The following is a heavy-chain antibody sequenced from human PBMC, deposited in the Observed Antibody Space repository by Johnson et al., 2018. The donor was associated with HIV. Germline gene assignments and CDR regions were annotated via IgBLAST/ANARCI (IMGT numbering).Heavy chain of an antibody. J-gene: IGHJ3*01. V-gene: IGHV3-74*01. D-gene: IGHD1-14*01. CDR2: IKSDGSYT. CDR3: ARDLGVVHNLGSGV. CDR1: GINFGSYW. Sequence: VQLVESGGGLVQPGGSLRLSCTASGINFGSYWMHWFRQAPGKGLVWVSHIKSDGSYTNYADSVKGRFTVPRDNSKNTLYLQMNSLRAEDTAVYYCARDLGVVHNLGSGVWGQGTMVTVSS.